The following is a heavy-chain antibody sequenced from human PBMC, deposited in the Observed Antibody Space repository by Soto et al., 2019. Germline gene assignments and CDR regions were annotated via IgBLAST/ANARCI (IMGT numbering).Heavy chain of an antibody. CDR1: GFTFSSYA. Sequence: GGSLRLSCAASGFTFSSYAMHWVRQAPGKGLEWVAVISYDGSNKYYADSVKGRFTISRDNSKNTLYLQMNSLRAEDTAVYYCARDPASFGSGSVDYWGQGTLVTVSS. D-gene: IGHD3-10*01. J-gene: IGHJ4*02. V-gene: IGHV3-30-3*01. CDR3: ARDPASFGSGSVDY. CDR2: ISYDGSNK.